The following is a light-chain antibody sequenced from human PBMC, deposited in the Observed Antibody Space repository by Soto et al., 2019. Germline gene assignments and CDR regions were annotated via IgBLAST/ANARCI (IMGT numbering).Light chain of an antibody. CDR2: RTS. CDR3: QQFVSSVP. J-gene: IGKJ5*01. CDR1: QSVSSTY. V-gene: IGKV3-20*01. Sequence: EVGMKQSPGALSLSPGERATLSCRASQSVSSTYLAWYQQKPGQAPRLLIYRTSTRATGIPDRFSGSGSGTGFTLTISRLEPEDIAVYYCQQFVSSVPFGQGRLLEVK.